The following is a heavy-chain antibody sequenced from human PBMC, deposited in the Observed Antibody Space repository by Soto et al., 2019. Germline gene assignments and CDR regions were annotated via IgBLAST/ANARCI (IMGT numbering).Heavy chain of an antibody. Sequence: SETLSLTCTVSGGSISSSSYYWGWIRQPPGNGLEWIGSIYYSGSTYYNPSLKSRVTISVDTSKNQFSLKLSSVTAADTAVYYCAREIPYYYDSSGYYFDYWGQGTLVTVSS. V-gene: IGHV4-39*02. J-gene: IGHJ4*02. CDR1: GGSISSSSYY. D-gene: IGHD3-22*01. CDR2: IYYSGST. CDR3: AREIPYYYDSSGYYFDY.